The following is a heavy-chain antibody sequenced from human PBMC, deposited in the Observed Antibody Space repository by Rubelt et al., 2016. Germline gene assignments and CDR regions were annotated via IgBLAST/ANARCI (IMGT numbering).Heavy chain of an antibody. J-gene: IGHJ5*02. V-gene: IGHV3-48*01. CDR3: ARDLAPGYSSGWYEYWFDP. Sequence: ADSLQGRFIISRDDAKNSLYLLMNSLRAEDTAVYYCARDLAPGYSSGWYEYWFDPWGQGTLVTVSS. D-gene: IGHD6-19*01.